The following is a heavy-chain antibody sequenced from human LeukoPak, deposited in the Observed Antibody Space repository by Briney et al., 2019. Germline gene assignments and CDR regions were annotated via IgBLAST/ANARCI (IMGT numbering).Heavy chain of an antibody. CDR1: GYTFTSYA. D-gene: IGHD3-10*01. CDR2: IIPIFGTA. V-gene: IGHV1-69*13. Sequence: ASVKVSCTASGYTFTSYAISWVRQAPGQGLEWMGGIIPIFGTANYAQKFQGRVTITADESTSTAYMELSSLRSEDTAVYYCARAETRASITMVRGVSYYGMDVWGQGTTVTVSS. J-gene: IGHJ6*02. CDR3: ARAETRASITMVRGVSYYGMDV.